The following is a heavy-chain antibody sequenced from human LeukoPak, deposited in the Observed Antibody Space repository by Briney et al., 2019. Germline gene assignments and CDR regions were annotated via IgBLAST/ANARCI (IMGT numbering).Heavy chain of an antibody. Sequence: VGSLRLSCTASGFNFNSYAMSWVRQAPGKGLEWVSTISAGGGNTYYADSVKGRFTISRDNSRNTVYLQMNSLRAEDTAVYYCAKVGGSSWYYFDYWGQGTLVTVSS. J-gene: IGHJ4*02. CDR3: AKVGGSSWYYFDY. CDR1: GFNFNSYA. D-gene: IGHD6-13*01. CDR2: ISAGGGNT. V-gene: IGHV3-23*01.